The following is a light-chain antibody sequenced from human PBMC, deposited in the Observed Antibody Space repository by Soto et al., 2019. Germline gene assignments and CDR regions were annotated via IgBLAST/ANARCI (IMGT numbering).Light chain of an antibody. CDR2: GAS. Sequence: EIVLTQSPGTLSLSPGERATLSCGTSQSLSSNPLAWYQQKPGQAPRLLIYGASSRATGIPDRFSGSGSGTDFTLTISRLEPKDFAVYYCQQYGTSPYTFGQGTKVDIK. CDR3: QQYGTSPYT. J-gene: IGKJ2*01. V-gene: IGKV3-20*01. CDR1: QSLSSNP.